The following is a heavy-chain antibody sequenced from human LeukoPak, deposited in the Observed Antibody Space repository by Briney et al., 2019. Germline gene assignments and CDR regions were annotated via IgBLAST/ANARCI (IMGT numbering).Heavy chain of an antibody. CDR3: ARGFGITGTTLRP. CDR1: GGSFSGYY. Sequence: SETLSLTCAVYGGSFSGYYWSWIRQPPGKGLEWIGEINHSGSTNYNPSLKSRVTISVDTSKNQFSLKLSSVTAADTAVYYRARGFGITGTTLRPWGQGTLVTVSS. V-gene: IGHV4-34*01. J-gene: IGHJ5*02. D-gene: IGHD1-7*01. CDR2: INHSGST.